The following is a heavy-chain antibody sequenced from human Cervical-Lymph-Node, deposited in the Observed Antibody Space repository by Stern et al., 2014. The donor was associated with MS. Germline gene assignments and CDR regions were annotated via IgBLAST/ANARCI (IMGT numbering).Heavy chain of an antibody. CDR1: GFTFSTYW. V-gene: IGHV3-7*01. J-gene: IGHJ4*02. D-gene: IGHD5-18*01. CDR3: ARGGYSNGF. Sequence: VQLVESGGGLVQPGGSLRLSCAASGFTFSTYWMTWVRQAPGKGLEWVASINEDVSEKNYVDSVKGRFTISRDNAKNSLYLQMNSLRAEDTAVYYCARGGYSNGFWGQGTLVTISS. CDR2: INEDVSEK.